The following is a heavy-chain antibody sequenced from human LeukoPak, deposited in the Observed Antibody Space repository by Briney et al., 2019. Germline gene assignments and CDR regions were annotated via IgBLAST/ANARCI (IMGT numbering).Heavy chain of an antibody. CDR3: ARGGSSSFLYYFDY. Sequence: GGSLRLSCAASGFTFSSYDMPWVRQATGKGLEWVSAIGSAGDTYYSDSVKGRFTISRDNSKNTLYLQMNSLRAEDTAVYYCARGGSSSFLYYFDYWGQGTLVTVSS. V-gene: IGHV3-13*01. CDR2: IGSAGDT. J-gene: IGHJ4*02. CDR1: GFTFSSYD. D-gene: IGHD6-6*01.